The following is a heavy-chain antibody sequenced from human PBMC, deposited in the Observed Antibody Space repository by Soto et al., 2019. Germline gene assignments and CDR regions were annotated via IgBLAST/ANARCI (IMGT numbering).Heavy chain of an antibody. CDR1: GLTFSDFL. D-gene: IGHD3-10*01. CDR3: ARGYNWFDF. CDR2: VKHEGSEK. V-gene: IGHV3-7*01. J-gene: IGHJ5*01. Sequence: EVQLVESGGGLVQHGGSLRLSCAVSGLTFSDFLFTCLRQAPGRGLEWLANVKHEGSEKYYAGSVKGRFTLSRDNAQTSLCLQMKSLRVEAMALCFSARGYNWFDFWGQGTLVTVSS.